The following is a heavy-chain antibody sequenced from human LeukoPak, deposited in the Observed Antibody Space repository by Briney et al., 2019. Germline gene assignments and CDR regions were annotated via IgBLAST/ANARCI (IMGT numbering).Heavy chain of an antibody. Sequence: VGSLRLSCAASGFTFSNYAMTWVRQAPGKGLEWVSIIVGSGATTYYADSVKGRFTISRDNFKNTLYLQMSSLRAEDTAVYYCAKGYYDSSGYDFDDWGQGTLVTVSS. CDR2: IVGSGATT. V-gene: IGHV3-23*01. CDR3: AKGYYDSSGYDFDD. CDR1: GFTFSNYA. J-gene: IGHJ4*02. D-gene: IGHD3-22*01.